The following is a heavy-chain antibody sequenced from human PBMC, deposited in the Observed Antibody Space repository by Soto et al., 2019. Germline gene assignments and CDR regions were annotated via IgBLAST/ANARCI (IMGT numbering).Heavy chain of an antibody. J-gene: IGHJ3*02. CDR1: GYTFTSHG. V-gene: IGHV1-18*01. Sequence: QVQLVQSGAEVKKPGASVTVSCKASGYTFTSHGISWVRQAPGQGLEWMCWISTYNGNTNYAQKLQGRVTMTTDTSTTTAYMELRSLRSDDTAVYYCARDAGVTIYTRDTFDMWGQGTVVTVSS. CDR2: ISTYNGNT. CDR3: ARDAGVTIYTRDTFDM. D-gene: IGHD3-10*01.